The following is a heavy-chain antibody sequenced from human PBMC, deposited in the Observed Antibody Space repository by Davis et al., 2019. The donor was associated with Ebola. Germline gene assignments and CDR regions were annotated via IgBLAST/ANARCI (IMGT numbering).Heavy chain of an antibody. CDR1: GYSFTSYG. CDR3: ARASFGYNSGWYADY. D-gene: IGHD6-19*01. CDR2: ISVYNGNT. V-gene: IGHV1-18*01. Sequence: ASVKVSCKASGYSFTSYGVSWVRQAPGQGLEWMGWISVYNGNTNYAQKFQGRVTITTDTSASTVYLDLTSLRSEDTAVFYCARASFGYNSGWYADYWGPGSLVTVSS. J-gene: IGHJ4*02.